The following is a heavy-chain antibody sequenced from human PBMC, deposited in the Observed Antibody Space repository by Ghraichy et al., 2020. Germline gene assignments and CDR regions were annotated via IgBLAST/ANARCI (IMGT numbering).Heavy chain of an antibody. CDR2: ISGSGGST. D-gene: IGHD4-17*01. Sequence: LSLTCAASGFTFSSYALTWVRQAPGQGLEWVSAISGSGGSTYYADSVKGRFTISRDNSKNTLYLQMNSLRAEDTAVYYCAKGGLDYGDYSWFDPWGQGTLVTGSS. V-gene: IGHV3-23*01. CDR3: AKGGLDYGDYSWFDP. CDR1: GFTFSSYA. J-gene: IGHJ5*02.